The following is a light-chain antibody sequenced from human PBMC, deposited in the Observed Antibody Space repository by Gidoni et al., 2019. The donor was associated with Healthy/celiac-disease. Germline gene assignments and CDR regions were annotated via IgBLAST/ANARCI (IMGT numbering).Light chain of an antibody. Sequence: EIVMPQSPATLSVSPGERAPLSCRASQSVNSNLAWYQQKPGQAPRLLIYGASTRATGIPARFSGSGSGTEFTLTISSLQSEDFAVYYCQQYNNWPLTFGGGTKVEIK. J-gene: IGKJ4*01. CDR2: GAS. V-gene: IGKV3-15*01. CDR1: QSVNSN. CDR3: QQYNNWPLT.